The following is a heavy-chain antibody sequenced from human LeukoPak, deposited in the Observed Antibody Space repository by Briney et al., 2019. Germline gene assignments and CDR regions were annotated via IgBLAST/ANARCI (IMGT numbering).Heavy chain of an antibody. D-gene: IGHD3-3*01. V-gene: IGHV3-23*01. CDR2: ISGSGGST. CDR3: AKLTSGRRITIFGTDNRPGAFDY. CDR1: GFTFDDYA. Sequence: PGRSLRLSCAASGFTFDDYAMHWVRQAPGKGLEWVSAISGSGGSTYYADSVKGRFTISRDNSKNTLYLQMNSLRAEDTAVYYCAKLTSGRRITIFGTDNRPGAFDYWGQGTLVTVSS. J-gene: IGHJ4*02.